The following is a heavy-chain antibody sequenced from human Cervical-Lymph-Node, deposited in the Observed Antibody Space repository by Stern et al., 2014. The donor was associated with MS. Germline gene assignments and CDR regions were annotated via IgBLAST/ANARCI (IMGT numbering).Heavy chain of an antibody. V-gene: IGHV1-69*01. J-gene: IGHJ6*02. CDR2: IIPIFGAV. Sequence: QMQLVQSGAEVKKPGSSVKVSCKASGGTFSSQAISWVRQAPGQGLAWLGGIIPIFGAVHYAQKFQGRVTITADESTSTVYMELRSLRSEDTAVYYCARDEIGQTTTHYYYYGMDVWGQGTTVTVSS. CDR3: ARDEIGQTTTHYYYYGMDV. D-gene: IGHD1-1*01. CDR1: GGTFSSQA.